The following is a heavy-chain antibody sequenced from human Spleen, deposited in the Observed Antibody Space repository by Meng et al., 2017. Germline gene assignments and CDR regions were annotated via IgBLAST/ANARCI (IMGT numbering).Heavy chain of an antibody. Sequence: GESLKISCAASGFTFSSYAMHWVRQAPGKGLEWVVVISYDGSNKHYAASEKGRFTISRDNSKTTLYLQMNSLRAEDTAVYYCSAGSAFEVWGQGTLVTVSS. J-gene: IGHJ3*01. CDR3: SAGSAFEV. CDR1: GFTFSSYA. CDR2: ISYDGSNK. V-gene: IGHV3-30*04. D-gene: IGHD3-10*01.